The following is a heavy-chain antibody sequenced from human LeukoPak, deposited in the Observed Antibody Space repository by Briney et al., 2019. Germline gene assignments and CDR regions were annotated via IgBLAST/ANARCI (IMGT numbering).Heavy chain of an antibody. CDR3: ARGEVHYYGSGSDY. D-gene: IGHD3-10*01. J-gene: IGHJ4*02. Sequence: GGSLRLSCAASGFSFDDYAMHWVRQAPGRGLEWVSGISWNRRSIGYADSVKGRFTISRDNAKNSLYLQMNSLRAEDTAVYYCARGEVHYYGSGSDYWGQGTLVTVSS. CDR1: GFSFDDYA. V-gene: IGHV3-9*01. CDR2: ISWNRRSI.